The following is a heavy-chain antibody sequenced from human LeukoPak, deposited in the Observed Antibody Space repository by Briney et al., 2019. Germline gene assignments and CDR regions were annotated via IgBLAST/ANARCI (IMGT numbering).Heavy chain of an antibody. J-gene: IGHJ3*02. CDR1: GGSFSGYY. CDR3: ASWRRTAAAGTRTYDAFDI. CDR2: INHSGST. V-gene: IGHV4-34*01. Sequence: SETLSLTCAAYGGSFSGYYWSWIRQPPGKGLEWIGEINHSGSTNYNPSLKSRVTISVDTSKNQFSLKLSSVTAADTAVYYCASWRRTAAAGTRTYDAFDIWGQGTMVTVSS. D-gene: IGHD6-13*01.